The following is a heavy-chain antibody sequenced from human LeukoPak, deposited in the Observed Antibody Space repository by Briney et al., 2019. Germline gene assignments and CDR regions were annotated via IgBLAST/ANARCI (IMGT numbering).Heavy chain of an antibody. J-gene: IGHJ4*02. CDR3: VRGLTGRYILTGYYNDY. V-gene: IGHV3-11*01. CDR1: GFTFSDYY. CDR2: ISSSGTSI. D-gene: IGHD3-9*01. Sequence: GGSLRLSCAASGFTFSDYYMSWIRQAPGKGLEWVSYISSSGTSIYYADSVKGRFTLSRDNAKNSLYLQMNSLRAEDTAVYYCVRGLTGRYILTGYYNDYWGQGTLVTVSS.